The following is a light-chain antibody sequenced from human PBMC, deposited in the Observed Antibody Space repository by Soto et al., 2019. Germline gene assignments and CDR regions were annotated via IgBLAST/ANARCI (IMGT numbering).Light chain of an antibody. CDR3: TSFDSSHGVV. CDR2: GNT. J-gene: IGLJ2*01. V-gene: IGLV1-40*01. CDR1: SSNIGAGYD. Sequence: QSVLTQPPSVSGAPGQRVTISCTGSSSNIGAGYDVHWYQQLPGRAPKLLIYGNTNRPSGVPDRFSGSKSGTSASLAITGLQAEDEAYYYCTSFDSSHGVVFGGGTKLTVL.